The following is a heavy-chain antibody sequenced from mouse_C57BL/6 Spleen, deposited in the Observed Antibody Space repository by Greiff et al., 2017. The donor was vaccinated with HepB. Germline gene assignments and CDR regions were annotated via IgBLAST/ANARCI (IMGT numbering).Heavy chain of an antibody. CDR2: IYPGDGDT. CDR1: GYAFSSSW. Sequence: VQLQQSGPELVNPGASVKISCKASGYAFSSSWMNWVKQRPGKGLEWIGRIYPGDGDTNYNGKFKGKATLTADKSSSTAYMQLSSLTSEDSAVYFCARELYFDYWGQGTTLTVSS. V-gene: IGHV1-82*01. J-gene: IGHJ2*01. CDR3: ARELYFDY.